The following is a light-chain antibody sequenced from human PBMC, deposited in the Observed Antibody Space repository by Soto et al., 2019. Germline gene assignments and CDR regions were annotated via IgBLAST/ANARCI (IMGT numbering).Light chain of an antibody. CDR1: QNIGNY. CDR3: QQSYSTPIT. V-gene: IGKV1-39*01. Sequence: DIQMSQSPSSLSASVGDRVTITCRSSQNIGNYVNWYQQKPGRDPKLLLYAASTLQRGVPSSFRGGGSGTYFTFTISSLQPEDFATYYCQQSYSTPITFGQGTRLEIK. J-gene: IGKJ5*01. CDR2: AAS.